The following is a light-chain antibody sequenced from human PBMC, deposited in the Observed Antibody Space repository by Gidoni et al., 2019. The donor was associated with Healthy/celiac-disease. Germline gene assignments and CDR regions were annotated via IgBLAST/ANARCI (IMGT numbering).Light chain of an antibody. V-gene: IGKV3-11*01. CDR2: EAS. CDR1: QSVSSY. J-gene: IGKJ2*01. CDR3: QQRSNWPPYT. Sequence: EIVLTQSPATLSLSPGERATLSCRASQSVSSYLAWYQQKPGQAPRLLIYEASNRATGIPARFSGSGSGTDFTLTISSLEPEDFAVYYCQQRSNWPPYTFXQXTKLXIK.